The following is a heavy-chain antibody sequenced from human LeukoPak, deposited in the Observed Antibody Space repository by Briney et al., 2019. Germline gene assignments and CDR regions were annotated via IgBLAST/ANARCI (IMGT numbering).Heavy chain of an antibody. D-gene: IGHD1-1*01. CDR2: IYTTGST. CDR1: GASINSGSYY. Sequence: SQTLSLTCTVSGASINSGSYYWAWIRQPAGKGLEWIGRIYTTGSTNYNPSLKSRVTVSVDTSKNQFSLKLNSVTAADTAVYYCATMNWNDGGYYFDYWGQGTLATVSS. CDR3: ATMNWNDGGYYFDY. V-gene: IGHV4-61*02. J-gene: IGHJ4*02.